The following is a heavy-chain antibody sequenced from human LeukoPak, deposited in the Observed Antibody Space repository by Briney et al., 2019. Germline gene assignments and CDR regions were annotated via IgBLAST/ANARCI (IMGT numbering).Heavy chain of an antibody. V-gene: IGHV3-30*03. J-gene: IGHJ4*02. CDR1: GFTFNNHD. D-gene: IGHD3-10*01. Sequence: PGGSLRLSCAASGFTFNNHDMHWVRQAPGKGLEWVAGISYDGRNKYYADSVKGRFIISRDNAKNTLFLQMHSLRAEDTAVYSCTRGHPGEFDYWGQGTLVTVSS. CDR3: TRGHPGEFDY. CDR2: ISYDGRNK.